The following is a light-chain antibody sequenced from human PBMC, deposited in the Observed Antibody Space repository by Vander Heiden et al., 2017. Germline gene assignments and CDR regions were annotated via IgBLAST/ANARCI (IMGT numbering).Light chain of an antibody. CDR3: QQSYSTPWT. CDR1: QTISSY. V-gene: IGKV1-39*01. J-gene: IGKJ1*01. CDR2: AAS. Sequence: DIQMTQSPSSLSASAGDRVSITCRASQTISSYLNWYQQKPGKAPKLLIYAASSLQSGVPPNFSGSGSGTDFTFTISSLQPEDFAIYYCQQSYSTPWTFGQGTKVEIK.